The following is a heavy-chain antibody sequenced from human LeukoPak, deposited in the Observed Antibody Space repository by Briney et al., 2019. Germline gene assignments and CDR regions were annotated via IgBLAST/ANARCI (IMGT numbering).Heavy chain of an antibody. CDR3: ARGSPSYAQWHFDL. D-gene: IGHD2/OR15-2a*01. Sequence: GASVKVSCKASGYTITDYYLHWVRQAPGQGLEWMGWIIPNTGGTNYAQKFQDWVTMSSDTPISTAYMELSSLRSDDTAVYYCARGSPSYAQWHFDLWGRGTLVTVSS. CDR2: IIPNTGGT. J-gene: IGHJ2*01. CDR1: GYTITDYY. V-gene: IGHV1-2*04.